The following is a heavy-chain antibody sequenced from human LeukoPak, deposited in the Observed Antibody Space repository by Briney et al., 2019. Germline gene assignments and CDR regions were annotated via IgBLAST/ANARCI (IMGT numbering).Heavy chain of an antibody. Sequence: GGSLRLSCAASGFTFTSYSMSWVRQAPGKGLEWVSGTSDRGDYTYYADSVKGRFTISRDNSKNTLYLQMNRLRAEDTALYFCAKKAQYNGNYPLDYWGQGTLVTVSS. CDR2: TSDRGDYT. J-gene: IGHJ4*02. CDR3: AKKAQYNGNYPLDY. V-gene: IGHV3-23*01. CDR1: GFTFTSYS. D-gene: IGHD1-26*01.